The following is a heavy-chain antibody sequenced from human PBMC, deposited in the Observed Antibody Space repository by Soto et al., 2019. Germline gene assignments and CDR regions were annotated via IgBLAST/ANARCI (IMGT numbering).Heavy chain of an antibody. D-gene: IGHD6-6*01. CDR3: ARTGGGMAARPVEY. CDR1: GYMFTTYG. Sequence: QVQLVQSGGEVKKPGASVEVSCRTSGYMFTTYGMSWVRQAPGQGLEWMAWISAYNGNKKYAQKFQGRVPMTTDTSTSTVSMALRNLSFDDTGTDFCARTGGGMAARPVEYWGQGTLVTVSS. CDR2: ISAYNGNK. J-gene: IGHJ4*02. V-gene: IGHV1-18*04.